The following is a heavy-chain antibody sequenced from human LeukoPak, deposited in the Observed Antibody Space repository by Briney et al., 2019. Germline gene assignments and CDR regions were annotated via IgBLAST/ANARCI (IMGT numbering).Heavy chain of an antibody. D-gene: IGHD6-19*01. V-gene: IGHV4-59*01. CDR1: GGSIRSYY. J-gene: IGHJ4*02. Sequence: SETLSLTCTVSGGSIRSYYWSWIRQPPGKGLEWIGYLYNSRSTTYNPSLKSRVTISVDTSKNQFSLKLSSVTAADTAVYYCARGGSGIAFDYWGQGTLVTVSS. CDR2: LYNSRST. CDR3: ARGGSGIAFDY.